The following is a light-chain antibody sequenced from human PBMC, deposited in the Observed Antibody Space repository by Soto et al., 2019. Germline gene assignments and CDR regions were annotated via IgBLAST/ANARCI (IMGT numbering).Light chain of an antibody. Sequence: SYELTQAPSVSVAPGQTARITCSGDALPKQYSYWYQQKPGQAPVLVIYKDSERPSGIPERFSGSSSGTTVALTISGVQAEDEADYYCQSADSTSSSVVFGGGTKLTVL. V-gene: IGLV3-25*02. CDR1: ALPKQY. CDR3: QSADSTSSSVV. J-gene: IGLJ2*01. CDR2: KDS.